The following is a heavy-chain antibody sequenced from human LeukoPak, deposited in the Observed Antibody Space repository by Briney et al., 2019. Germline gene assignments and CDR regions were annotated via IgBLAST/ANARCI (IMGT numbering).Heavy chain of an antibody. CDR1: GGTFSSYA. CDR3: ARPYSSGWYRGFDP. V-gene: IGHV1-69*13. J-gene: IGHJ5*02. Sequence: ASVKVSCKASGGTFSSYAISWVRQAPGQGLEWMGGIIPIFGTANYAQKFQGRVTITADESTSTAYMELSSLRSEDTDVYYCARPYSSGWYRGFDPWGQGTLVTVSS. D-gene: IGHD6-19*01. CDR2: IIPIFGTA.